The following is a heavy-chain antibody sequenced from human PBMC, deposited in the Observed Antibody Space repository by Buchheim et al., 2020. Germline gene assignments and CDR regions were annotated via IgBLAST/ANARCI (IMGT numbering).Heavy chain of an antibody. J-gene: IGHJ6*02. CDR2: MSPNTGDT. CDR1: GYTFTGYH. CDR3: ARGIANGVDV. Sequence: QVQLVQSGAEVQKPGASVKVSCKASGYTFTGYHINWVRQATGQGLEWIGWMSPNTGDTAYAQKFQGRVTMTRDTPITTSYMELSSLTSEDTGVYYCARGIANGVDVWGQGAT. V-gene: IGHV1-8*01. D-gene: IGHD2-21*01.